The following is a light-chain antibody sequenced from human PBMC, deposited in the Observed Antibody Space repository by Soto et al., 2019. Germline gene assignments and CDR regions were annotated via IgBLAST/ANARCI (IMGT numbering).Light chain of an antibody. J-gene: IGKJ1*01. CDR1: QSFSSTF. CDR3: QQYASSVT. CDR2: GAS. V-gene: IGKV3-20*01. Sequence: EILLTQSPGSLSLSPGDRATLSCRASQSFSSTFFAWYQQKPGQAPRLLIYGASSRATGIPDRFSGSGSGTDFTLTISRLEPEDFAVYSCQQYASSVTFGQGTKVEIK.